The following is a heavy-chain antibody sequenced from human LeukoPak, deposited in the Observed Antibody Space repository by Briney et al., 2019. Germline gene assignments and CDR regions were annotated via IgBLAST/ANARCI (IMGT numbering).Heavy chain of an antibody. CDR2: MNPSSGAT. CDR1: GYIFTSYD. V-gene: IGHV1-8*02. J-gene: IGHJ4*02. Sequence: ASVKVSCKASGYIFTSYDINWVRQAAGQGLDWIGWMNPSSGATDYTQKFKGRVTFPRDTSTSTAYMELSSLGSEDTAVYYCARSGFGGNVNFDLWGQGTLVTVSS. CDR3: ARSGFGGNVNFDL. D-gene: IGHD4-23*01.